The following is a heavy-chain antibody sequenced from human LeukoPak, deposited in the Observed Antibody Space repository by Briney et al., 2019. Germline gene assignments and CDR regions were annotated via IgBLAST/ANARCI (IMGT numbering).Heavy chain of an antibody. CDR1: GFTFSNHC. J-gene: IGHJ4*01. V-gene: IGHV3-74*01. CDR2: SDGGGSST. Sequence: PGGSVRLSCAASGFTFSNHCMHWVRQVPGKGLVWVSRSDGGGSSTSYADSVKGRFSIFRDNAKSTLYLQMNSLRVEDTAVYYCARGPGSSGGAYVGDYWGHGTLVTVSS. D-gene: IGHD3-22*01. CDR3: ARGPGSSGGAYVGDY.